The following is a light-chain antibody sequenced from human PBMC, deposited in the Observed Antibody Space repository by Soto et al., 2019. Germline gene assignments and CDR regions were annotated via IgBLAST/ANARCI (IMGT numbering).Light chain of an antibody. CDR1: SSDVGGYNY. J-gene: IGLJ2*01. CDR2: DVS. Sequence: QSALTQPASVSGSPGQSLTVSCTGTSSDVGGYNYVYWYLQHPGKAPKLIIYDVSNRPSGVSNRFSGSKSGNTASLTISGLQAEDEADYYCGSYTSSTTLLFGGGTKVTVL. V-gene: IGLV2-14*03. CDR3: GSYTSSTTLL.